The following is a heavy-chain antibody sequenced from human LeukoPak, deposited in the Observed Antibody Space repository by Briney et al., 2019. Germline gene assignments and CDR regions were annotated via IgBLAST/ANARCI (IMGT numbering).Heavy chain of an antibody. V-gene: IGHV4-59*01. CDR3: ATYRTSLTYWYFDL. Sequence: PSECLSLACTVAGPSIRSSYCGSVRQPTGGGLGWVGYMSLTGSTNYDPSLKSRVSLSVDTSKNQFSQQLSSVTAADTAVYYGATYRTSLTYWYFDLWGRGTLVTVSS. D-gene: IGHD2-2*01. CDR1: GPSIRSSY. J-gene: IGHJ2*01. CDR2: MSLTGST.